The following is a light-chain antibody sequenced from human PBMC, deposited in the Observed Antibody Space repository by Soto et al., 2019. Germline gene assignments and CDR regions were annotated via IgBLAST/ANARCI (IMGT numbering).Light chain of an antibody. J-gene: IGKJ3*01. Sequence: THSPGTLSLSPGERATLSCSASHNVGSSYVAWYQQKSGQGPRLLIYDASTRATGIPDRFSGSGSGTDFTLTINRLEPEDFAMYYCQQYGSSPFTFGPGTKVDIK. CDR2: DAS. CDR1: HNVGSSY. CDR3: QQYGSSPFT. V-gene: IGKV3-20*01.